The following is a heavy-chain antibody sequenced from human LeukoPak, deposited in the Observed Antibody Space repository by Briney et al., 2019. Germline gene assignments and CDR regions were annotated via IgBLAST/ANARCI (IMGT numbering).Heavy chain of an antibody. CDR1: GGSISSYY. J-gene: IGHJ5*02. Sequence: SETLSLTCTVSGGSISSYYWSWLRQPPGKGLEWIGYIYYSGSTNYNPSLKSRVTISVDTSKNQFSLKLSSVTAADTAVYYCARGGSRITMVRGVDNWFDPWGQGTLVTVSS. D-gene: IGHD3-10*01. CDR2: IYYSGST. CDR3: ARGGSRITMVRGVDNWFDP. V-gene: IGHV4-59*01.